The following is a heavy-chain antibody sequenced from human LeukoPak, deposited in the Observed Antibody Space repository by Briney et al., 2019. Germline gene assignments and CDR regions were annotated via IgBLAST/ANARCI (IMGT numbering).Heavy chain of an antibody. D-gene: IGHD6-6*01. J-gene: IGHJ4*02. CDR2: IYTSGST. CDR1: GDSISTYY. V-gene: IGHV4-59*01. CDR3: ARWGNGGSSYLRSVNPDY. Sequence: PSETLSLTCTVSGDSISTYYWSWIRQPPGKGLEWIGYIYTSGSTNYNPSLKSRVTISLDTSKNQFSLKLSSVTAADTAVYYCARWGNGGSSYLRSVNPDYWGQGTLVTVSS.